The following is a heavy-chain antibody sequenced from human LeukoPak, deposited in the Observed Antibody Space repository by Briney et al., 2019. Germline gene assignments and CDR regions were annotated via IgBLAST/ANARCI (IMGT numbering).Heavy chain of an antibody. CDR3: ARSLRLGYCSSTNCYGAFDI. Sequence: SQTLSLTCAISGDSVSSNSAAWNWIRQSPSRGLEWLGRTYYRSKWYNDYAVSVKSRITINPDTSKNQFSLQLNSVTPEDTAVYYCARSLRLGYCSSTNCYGAFDIWGQGTMVTVSS. J-gene: IGHJ3*02. CDR2: TYYRSKWYN. V-gene: IGHV6-1*01. D-gene: IGHD2-2*01. CDR1: GDSVSSNSAA.